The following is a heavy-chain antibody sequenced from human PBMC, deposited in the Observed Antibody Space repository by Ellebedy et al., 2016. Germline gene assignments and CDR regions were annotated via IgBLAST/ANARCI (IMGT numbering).Heavy chain of an antibody. D-gene: IGHD6-19*01. CDR1: GGSISSYY. V-gene: IGHV4-59*01. Sequence: SETLSLTXTVSGGSISSYYWSWIRQPPGKGLEWIGYIYYSGSTNYNPSLKSRVTISVDTSKNQFSLKLSSVTAADTAVYYCARALNDPRAVAGAPKNPRGNYYYGMDVWGQGTTVTVSS. CDR3: ARALNDPRAVAGAPKNPRGNYYYGMDV. CDR2: IYYSGST. J-gene: IGHJ6*02.